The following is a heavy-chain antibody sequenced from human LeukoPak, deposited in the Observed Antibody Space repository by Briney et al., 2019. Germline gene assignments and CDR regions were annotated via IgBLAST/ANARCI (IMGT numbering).Heavy chain of an antibody. CDR3: ARGDYYDSSGYYSFYYYYYGMDV. CDR1: GGSVKGYY. CDR2: IHYSGLT. J-gene: IGHJ6*02. V-gene: IGHV4-59*02. D-gene: IGHD3-22*01. Sequence: MAAETLSLTCTVSGGSVKGYYWNWIRQPPGKGLEWIGFIHYSGLTVFSPSLQSRVTMSVDTSRTQFSLGLSSVTAADTALYYCARGDYYDSSGYYSFYYYYYGMDVWGQGTTVTVSS.